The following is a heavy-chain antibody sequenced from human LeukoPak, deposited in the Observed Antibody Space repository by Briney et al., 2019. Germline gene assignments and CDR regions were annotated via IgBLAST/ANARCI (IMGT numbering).Heavy chain of an antibody. CDR2: INAGNGNT. Sequence: ASVKVSCKASGYTFTSYAMHWVRQAPGQRLEWMGWINAGNGNTKYSQKFQGRVTITRDTSASTAYMELSSLRSEDTAVYYCARLMVRGVIDDYWGQGTLVTVSS. CDR1: GYTFTSYA. V-gene: IGHV1-3*01. J-gene: IGHJ4*02. CDR3: ARLMVRGVIDDY. D-gene: IGHD3-10*01.